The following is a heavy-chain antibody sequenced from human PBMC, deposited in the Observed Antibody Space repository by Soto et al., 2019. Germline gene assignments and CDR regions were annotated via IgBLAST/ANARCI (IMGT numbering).Heavy chain of an antibody. Sequence: KQSQTLSLTCAISGDSVSSNSAAWNWIRQSPSRGLEWLGRTYYRSKWYNDYAVSVKSRITINPDTSKNQFSLQLNSVTPEDTAVYYCARDYYDSSGLYYYYGMDVWGQGTTVTVSS. V-gene: IGHV6-1*01. D-gene: IGHD3-22*01. J-gene: IGHJ6*02. CDR2: TYYRSKWYN. CDR3: ARDYYDSSGLYYYYGMDV. CDR1: GDSVSSNSAA.